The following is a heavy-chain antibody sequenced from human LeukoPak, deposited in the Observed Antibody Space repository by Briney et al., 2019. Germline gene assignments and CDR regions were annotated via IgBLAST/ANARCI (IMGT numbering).Heavy chain of an antibody. CDR2: ISYDGSNK. CDR1: GFTFSSYA. V-gene: IGHV3-30-3*01. CDR3: ARDLGTAMVLASFDY. J-gene: IGHJ4*02. Sequence: PGRSLRLSCAASGFTFSSYAMHWVRQAPGKGLEWVAVISYDGSNKYYADSVKGRFTISRDNSKNTLYLQMSSLRAEDTAVYYCARDLGTAMVLASFDYWGQGTLVTVSS. D-gene: IGHD5-18*01.